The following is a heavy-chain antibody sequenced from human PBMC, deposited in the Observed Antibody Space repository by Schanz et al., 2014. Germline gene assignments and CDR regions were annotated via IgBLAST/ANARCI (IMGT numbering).Heavy chain of an antibody. D-gene: IGHD1-26*01. J-gene: IGHJ4*02. CDR3: ARSRSGFYFDY. Sequence: EVHLVESGGGLVQPGGSLRLSCAASGITFSSHSFNWVRQAPGKGLEWISYITYNGGTIYYADSVKGRFTISRDNAKNSLYLQMNSLRAEDTAVYYCARSRSGFYFDYWGQGTLVTVSP. CDR1: GITFSSHS. V-gene: IGHV3-48*01. CDR2: ITYNGGTI.